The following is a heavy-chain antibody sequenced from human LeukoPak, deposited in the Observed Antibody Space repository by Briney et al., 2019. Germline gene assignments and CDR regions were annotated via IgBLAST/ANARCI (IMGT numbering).Heavy chain of an antibody. D-gene: IGHD5-18*01. CDR1: GFIVSSNY. CDR3: ARGGYNSLQFDY. V-gene: IGHV3-53*01. Sequence: GGSLRLSCAASGFIVSSNYMSWVRQAPGKGLEWVAVIFKGGNTYYADSVKDRFTISRDNSKNTLNLQKASLRAEDTAVYYCARGGYNSLQFDYWGQGTLVTVSS. J-gene: IGHJ4*02. CDR2: IFKGGNT.